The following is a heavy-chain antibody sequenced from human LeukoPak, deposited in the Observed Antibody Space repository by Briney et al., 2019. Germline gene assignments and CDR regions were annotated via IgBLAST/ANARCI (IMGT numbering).Heavy chain of an antibody. CDR1: GGSISSYY. V-gene: IGHV4-4*07. D-gene: IGHD3-22*01. J-gene: IGHJ6*03. Sequence: SETLSLTCTVSGGSISSYYWSWIRQPAGKGLEWIGRIYTSGSTNYNPSLKSRVTMSVDTSKNQFSLKLGSVTAADTAVYYCARDSGYYDSSGYYRYYYYYMDVWGKGTTVTISS. CDR3: ARDSGYYDSSGYYRYYYYYMDV. CDR2: IYTSGST.